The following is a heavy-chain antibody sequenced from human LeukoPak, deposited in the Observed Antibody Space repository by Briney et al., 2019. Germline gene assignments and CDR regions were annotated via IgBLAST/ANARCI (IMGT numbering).Heavy chain of an antibody. CDR1: GYTFISYG. CDR3: ARDRGDYYLDY. Sequence: ASVKVSCKTSGYTFISYGITWVRQAPGQGLEWMGWIGRNNGNTKFAQKLQDRVTMTTDTSTTTAHMELRSLRSDDTAVYFCARDRGDYYLDYWGQGTLVSVSS. CDR2: IGRNNGNT. J-gene: IGHJ4*02. D-gene: IGHD6-25*01. V-gene: IGHV1-18*01.